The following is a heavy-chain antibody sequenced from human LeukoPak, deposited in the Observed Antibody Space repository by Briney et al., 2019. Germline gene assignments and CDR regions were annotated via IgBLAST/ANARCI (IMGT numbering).Heavy chain of an antibody. CDR2: INHSGST. D-gene: IGHD2-8*02. V-gene: IGHV4-34*01. CDR3: ARAPASTGSIYY. Sequence: PSETLTLTCAVYGGSFSGHYWTWIRRPPGKGLESIGQINHSGSTQHKSSLKSRVTISVDTSKDQFSLKLTSVTAADTAVYYCARAPASTGSIYYWGQGTAVSVSS. J-gene: IGHJ4*02. CDR1: GGSFSGHY.